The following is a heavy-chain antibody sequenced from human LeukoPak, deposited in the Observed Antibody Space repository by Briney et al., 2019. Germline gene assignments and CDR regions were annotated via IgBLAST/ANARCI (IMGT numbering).Heavy chain of an antibody. Sequence: GGSLRLSCVVSGFTFRTYAMHWVRQAPGKGPEWVAVVSYDGSNKYYADSVQGRFTISRDNSRNTLHLQMNSLRAEDTAVYYCAKRAFCSSASCYYFDFWGQGTLVTVSS. CDR1: GFTFRTYA. D-gene: IGHD2-2*01. CDR3: AKRAFCSSASCYYFDF. CDR2: VSYDGSNK. J-gene: IGHJ4*02. V-gene: IGHV3-30-3*01.